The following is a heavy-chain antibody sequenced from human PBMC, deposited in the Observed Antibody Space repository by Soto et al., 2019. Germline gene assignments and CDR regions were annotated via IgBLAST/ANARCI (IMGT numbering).Heavy chain of an antibody. Sequence: SVKVSCKASGGTFSSYAISWVRQAPGQGLEWMGGIIPIFGTANYAQKFQGRVTITADESTSTAYMELSSLRSEDTAVYYCANYAYGDYPLSRDYYYYGMDVWGQGTTVTVSS. CDR2: IIPIFGTA. D-gene: IGHD4-17*01. J-gene: IGHJ6*02. CDR1: GGTFSSYA. V-gene: IGHV1-69*13. CDR3: ANYAYGDYPLSRDYYYYGMDV.